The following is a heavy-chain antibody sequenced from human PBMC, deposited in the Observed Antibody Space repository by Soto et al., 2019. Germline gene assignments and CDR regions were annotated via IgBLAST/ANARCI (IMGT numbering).Heavy chain of an antibody. Sequence: PGGSLRLSCAASGFTFSSYAMHWVRQAPGKGLEWVAVISYDGSNKYYADSVKGRFTISRDNSKNTLYLQMNSLRAEGTAVYYCARAFTIFGVVKSPGMDVWGQGTTVTVSS. CDR1: GFTFSSYA. J-gene: IGHJ6*02. V-gene: IGHV3-30-3*01. D-gene: IGHD3-3*01. CDR2: ISYDGSNK. CDR3: ARAFTIFGVVKSPGMDV.